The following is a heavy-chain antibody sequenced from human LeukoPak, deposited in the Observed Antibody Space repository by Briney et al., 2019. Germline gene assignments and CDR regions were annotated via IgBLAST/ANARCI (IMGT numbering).Heavy chain of an antibody. CDR2: IYYSGST. V-gene: IGHV4-39*07. CDR1: GGSISSSSYY. D-gene: IGHD1-20*01. Sequence: SETLSLTCTVSGGSISSSSYYWGWIRQPPGKGLEWIGSIYYSGSTYYNPSLKSRVTISVDTSKNQFSLKLSSVTAADTAVYYCARVRYNWNYVDYWGQGTLVTVSS. J-gene: IGHJ4*02. CDR3: ARVRYNWNYVDY.